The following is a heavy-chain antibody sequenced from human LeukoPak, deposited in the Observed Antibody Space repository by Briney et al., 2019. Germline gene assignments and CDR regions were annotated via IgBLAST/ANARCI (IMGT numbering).Heavy chain of an antibody. J-gene: IGHJ3*02. CDR2: IWYDGSKE. Sequence: GRSLRLSCAASGFTFASYGLHWVRQAPGKGLGWVAVIWYDGSKEYYADSVKGRFTISRDNSKNTMSLQVNSLRAEDTAVYYCARESGGLDIWGPGTIVTVSS. D-gene: IGHD4-23*01. CDR3: ARESGGLDI. CDR1: GFTFASYG. V-gene: IGHV3-30*19.